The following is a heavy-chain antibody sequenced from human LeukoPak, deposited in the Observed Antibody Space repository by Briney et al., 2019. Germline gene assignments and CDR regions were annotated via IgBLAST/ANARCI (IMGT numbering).Heavy chain of an antibody. CDR1: GFTFSSYS. CDR2: IKQDGSEK. Sequence: GGSLRLSCAASGFTFSSYSMNWVRQAPGKGLEWVANIKQDGSEKYYVDSVKGRFTISRDNAKNSLYLQMNSLRAEDTAVYYCAKLETVKGVEYWGQGTLVTVSS. CDR3: AKLETVKGVEY. J-gene: IGHJ4*02. D-gene: IGHD1-26*01. V-gene: IGHV3-7*01.